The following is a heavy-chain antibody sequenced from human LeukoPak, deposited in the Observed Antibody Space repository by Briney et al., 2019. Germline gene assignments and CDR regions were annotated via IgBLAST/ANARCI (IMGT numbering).Heavy chain of an antibody. CDR2: ISWNSGSI. V-gene: IGHV3-9*03. CDR3: ARYSSGCYDY. J-gene: IGHJ4*02. Sequence: GGSLRLSCAASGFTFDDYAMHWVRQAPGKGLEWVSGISWNSGSIGYADSVKGRFTISRDNAKNSLYLQMNSLRAEDMALYYCARYSSGCYDYWGQGILVTVSS. CDR1: GFTFDDYA. D-gene: IGHD6-19*01.